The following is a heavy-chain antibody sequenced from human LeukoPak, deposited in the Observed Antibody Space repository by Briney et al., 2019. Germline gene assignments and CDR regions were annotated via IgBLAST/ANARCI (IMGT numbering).Heavy chain of an antibody. D-gene: IGHD5-24*01. CDR1: GYTFTSYG. CDR2: ISTYNGNT. CDR3: ARNLLQDVRSDGPSDY. J-gene: IGHJ4*02. Sequence: GASVKVSCKASGYTFTSYGISWVRQAPGQGLEWMGWISTYNGNTNYAQKLQGRVTMTTDTSTSTAYMELRSLRSDDTAVYYCARNLLQDVRSDGPSDYWGQGTLVTVSS. V-gene: IGHV1-18*01.